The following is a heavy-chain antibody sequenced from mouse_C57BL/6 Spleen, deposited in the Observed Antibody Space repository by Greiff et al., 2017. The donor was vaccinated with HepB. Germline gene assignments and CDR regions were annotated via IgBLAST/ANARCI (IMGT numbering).Heavy chain of an antibody. D-gene: IGHD1-3*01. V-gene: IGHV1-15*01. CDR3: TRDNPGSY. Sequence: VQLQQSGAELVRPGASVTLSCKASGYTFTDYEMHWVKQTPVHCLEWIGAIDPETGGTAYNQKFKGKAILTADKSSSTAYMELRSLTSEDSAVYYCTRDNPGSYWGQGTLVTVSA. CDR1: GYTFTDYE. CDR2: IDPETGGT. J-gene: IGHJ3*01.